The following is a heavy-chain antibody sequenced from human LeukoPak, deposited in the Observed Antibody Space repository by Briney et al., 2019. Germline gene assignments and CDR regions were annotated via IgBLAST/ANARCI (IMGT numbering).Heavy chain of an antibody. J-gene: IGHJ4*02. CDR2: IHKSGTIT. CDR3: ASFYDSTGRDY. V-gene: IGHV3-48*01. Sequence: GGSLRLSCAASGFSFSTYSMNWVRQAPGKGLEWVSYIHKSGTITYYRDSVKGRFTISRDNAKNSLYLQMNSLRAEDTAVYYCASFYDSTGRDYWGQGTLVTVSS. D-gene: IGHD3-22*01. CDR1: GFSFSTYS.